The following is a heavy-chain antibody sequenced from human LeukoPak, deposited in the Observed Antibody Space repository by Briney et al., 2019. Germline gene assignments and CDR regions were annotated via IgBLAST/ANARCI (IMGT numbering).Heavy chain of an antibody. D-gene: IGHD1-26*01. J-gene: IGHJ4*02. CDR3: AKDVRIVGAAYFDY. CDR1: GFTVSSNY. Sequence: PGGSLRLSCAASGFTVSSNYMSWVRQAPGKGLEWVSVIYSGGSTYYSDSVKGRFTISRDNSKNTLYLQMNSLRAEDTAVYYCAKDVRIVGAAYFDYWGQGTLVTVSS. V-gene: IGHV3-53*01. CDR2: IYSGGST.